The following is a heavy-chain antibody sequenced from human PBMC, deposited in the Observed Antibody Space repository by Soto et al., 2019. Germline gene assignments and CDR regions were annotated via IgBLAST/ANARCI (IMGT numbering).Heavy chain of an antibody. Sequence: SETLSLTCAVYGGSFSGYYWSWIRQPPGKGLEWIGEINHSGSTNYNPSLKSRVTVSVDTSKNQFSLKLSSVTAADTAVYYCARGGYVWGSYRSWVYWGQGTLVTVSS. CDR3: ARGGYVWGSYRSWVY. V-gene: IGHV4-34*01. J-gene: IGHJ4*02. D-gene: IGHD3-16*02. CDR1: GGSFSGYY. CDR2: INHSGST.